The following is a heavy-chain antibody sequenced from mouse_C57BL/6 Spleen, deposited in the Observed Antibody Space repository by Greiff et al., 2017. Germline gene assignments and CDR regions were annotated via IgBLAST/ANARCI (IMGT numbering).Heavy chain of an antibody. Sequence: QVQLQQPGAELVKPGASVKLSCKASGYTFTSYWMHWVKQRPGQGLEWIGMIHPNSGSTNYNEKFKSKATLTVDKSSSTAYMQLSSLTPEDSAVYYCARDRGDYAMDYWGQGTSVTVSS. CDR1: GYTFTSYW. J-gene: IGHJ4*01. CDR3: ARDRGDYAMDY. D-gene: IGHD3-2*01. V-gene: IGHV1-64*01. CDR2: IHPNSGST.